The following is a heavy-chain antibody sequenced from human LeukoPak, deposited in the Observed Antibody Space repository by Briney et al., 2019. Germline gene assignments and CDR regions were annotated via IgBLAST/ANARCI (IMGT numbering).Heavy chain of an antibody. V-gene: IGHV7-4-1*02. Sequence: GASVKVSCKAYRYTFTSYAMNWVRQAPGQGLEWMGWINTNTGNPTYAQGFTGRFVFSLDTSVSTAYLQISSLKAEDAAVYYCARDYAPDRYWGQGTLVTVSS. CDR1: RYTFTSYA. D-gene: IGHD4-17*01. CDR3: ARDYAPDRY. J-gene: IGHJ4*02. CDR2: INTNTGNP.